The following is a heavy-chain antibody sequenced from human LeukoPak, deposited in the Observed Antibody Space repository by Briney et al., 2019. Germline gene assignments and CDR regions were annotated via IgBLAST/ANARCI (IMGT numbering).Heavy chain of an antibody. J-gene: IGHJ3*02. D-gene: IGHD3-3*01. V-gene: IGHV4-59*01. CDR2: IYYSGST. Sequence: PSETLSLTCTVSGGSISSYYWSWIRQPPGRGLEWIGYIYYSGSTNYNPSLKSRVTISVDTSKNQFSLKLSSVTAADTAVYYCARVPYYDFWSPGAFDIWGQGTMVTVSS. CDR1: GGSISSYY. CDR3: ARVPYYDFWSPGAFDI.